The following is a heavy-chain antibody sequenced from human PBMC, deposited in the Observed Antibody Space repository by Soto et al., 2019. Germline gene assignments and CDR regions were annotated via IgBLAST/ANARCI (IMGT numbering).Heavy chain of an antibody. J-gene: IGHJ6*02. CDR2: INHSGST. CDR3: ARHRCSGGSCHTNYYGMDV. Sequence: KPSETLSLTCAVYGGSFSGYYWSWIRQPPGKGLEWIGEINHSGSTNYNPSLKSRVTISVDTSKNQLSLKLSSVTAADTAVYYCARHRCSGGSCHTNYYGMDVWGQGTTVTVSS. V-gene: IGHV4-34*01. CDR1: GGSFSGYY. D-gene: IGHD2-15*01.